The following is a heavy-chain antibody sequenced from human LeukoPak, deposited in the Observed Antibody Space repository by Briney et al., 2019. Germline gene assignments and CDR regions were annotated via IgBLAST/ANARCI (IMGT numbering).Heavy chain of an antibody. J-gene: IGHJ4*02. D-gene: IGHD3-10*01. CDR1: GFIFSSYA. Sequence: GRYLRLSCAASGFIFSSYAMHWVRQAPGKGLEWVAVISYDGSNKYYADSVKGRFTISRDNSKNTLYLQMNSLRAEDTAVYYCARDTYYYGSGSYYIAEYWGQGTLVTVSS. V-gene: IGHV3-30*04. CDR3: ARDTYYYGSGSYYIAEY. CDR2: ISYDGSNK.